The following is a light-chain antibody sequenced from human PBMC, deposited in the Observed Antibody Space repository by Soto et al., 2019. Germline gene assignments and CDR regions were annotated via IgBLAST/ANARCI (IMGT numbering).Light chain of an antibody. V-gene: IGKV3-15*01. CDR3: QQYNDWPPYS. CDR2: SAS. CDR1: QSVGSN. J-gene: IGKJ2*03. Sequence: IVMTQSPATLSVSPGERATLSCRASQSVGSNLAWYQQKPGQAPRLLIHSASTRATGIPARFSGSGSGSDFTPTISSLQSEDFAVYFCQQYNDWPPYSFGQGTKVDIK.